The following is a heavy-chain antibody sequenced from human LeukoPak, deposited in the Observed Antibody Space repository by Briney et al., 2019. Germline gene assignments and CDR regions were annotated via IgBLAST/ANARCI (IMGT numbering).Heavy chain of an antibody. CDR2: ISWNSGSI. CDR1: GFTFDDYA. Sequence: GGSLRLSCAASGFTFDDYAMHWVRQAPGKGLEWVSGISWNSGSIGYADSVKGRFTISRDNAKNSLYLQMNSLRAEDTALYYCAKGLLGYCSGGSCYSDYFDYWGQGTLVTVSS. CDR3: AKGLLGYCSGGSCYSDYFDY. V-gene: IGHV3-9*01. D-gene: IGHD2-15*01. J-gene: IGHJ4*02.